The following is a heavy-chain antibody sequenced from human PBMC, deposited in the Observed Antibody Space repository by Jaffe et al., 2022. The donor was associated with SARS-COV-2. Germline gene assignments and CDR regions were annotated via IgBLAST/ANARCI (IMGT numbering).Heavy chain of an antibody. CDR1: GFAFFNYG. J-gene: IGHJ6*03. Sequence: EEQLVESGGGLAQPGGSLRLSCAASGFAFFNYGMNWVRQAPGMGPEWVSGISRDGGHDTWYADSVKGRFTISRDNSKNTLYLQMNSLRAEDTAVYYCAKAGAAWFGELVNMDVWGKGTTVTVSS. CDR2: ISRDGGHDT. CDR3: AKAGAAWFGELVNMDV. V-gene: IGHV3-23*04. D-gene: IGHD3-10*01.